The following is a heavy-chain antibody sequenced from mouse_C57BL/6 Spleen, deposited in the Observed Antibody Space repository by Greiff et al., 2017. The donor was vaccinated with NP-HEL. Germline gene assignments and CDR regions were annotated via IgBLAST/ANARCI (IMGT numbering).Heavy chain of an antibody. D-gene: IGHD2-12*01. Sequence: EVQRVESGGDLVKPGGSLKLSCAASGFTFSSYGMSWVRQTPDKRLEWVATISSGGSYTYYPDSVKGRFTISRDNAKNTLYLQMSSLKSEDTAMYYCARQTIPTEFAYWGQGTLVTVSA. CDR2: ISSGGSYT. V-gene: IGHV5-6*01. CDR1: GFTFSSYG. CDR3: ARQTIPTEFAY. J-gene: IGHJ3*01.